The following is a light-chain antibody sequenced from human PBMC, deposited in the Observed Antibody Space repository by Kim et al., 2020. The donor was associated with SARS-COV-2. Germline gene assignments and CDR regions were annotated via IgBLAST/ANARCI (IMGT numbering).Light chain of an antibody. Sequence: GDRVAVTCPASQDINTHLAWYQQKPGKAPKLLIFAASTLQSGVPSRFSGSGSGTEFTLTVSGLQPEDFATYYCQQLDSYPWTFGQGTKVDIK. V-gene: IGKV1-9*01. CDR1: QDINTH. CDR3: QQLDSYPWT. CDR2: AAS. J-gene: IGKJ1*01.